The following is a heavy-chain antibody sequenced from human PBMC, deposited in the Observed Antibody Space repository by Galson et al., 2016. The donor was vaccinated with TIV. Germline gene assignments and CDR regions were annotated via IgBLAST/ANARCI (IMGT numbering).Heavy chain of an antibody. J-gene: IGHJ4*02. CDR1: GFTFSSHA. V-gene: IGHV3-23*01. CDR3: AKDWAKEVVHRQGFFDY. D-gene: IGHD2-15*01. Sequence: SLRLSCAASGFTFSSHAMSWVRQAPGKGLEWVASISVSGLSTYYADSVKGRFTVPRDNSKNTLYLQMNSLRAEDTAVYFCAKDWAKEVVHRQGFFDYWGQGTLVTVSS. CDR2: ISVSGLST.